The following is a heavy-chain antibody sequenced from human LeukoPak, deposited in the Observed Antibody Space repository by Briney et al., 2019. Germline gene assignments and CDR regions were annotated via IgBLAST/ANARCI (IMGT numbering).Heavy chain of an antibody. CDR2: ISGSGGST. CDR3: AKPNLRFLEWLDYFDY. Sequence: GGSLRLSCAASGFSFSDFWMTWVRQAPGKGLESVTTISGSGGSTYYADSVKGRFTISRDNSKNTLYLQMSSLRAEDTAVYYCAKPNLRFLEWLDYFDYWGQGTLVTVSS. V-gene: IGHV3-23*01. J-gene: IGHJ4*02. CDR1: GFSFSDFW. D-gene: IGHD3-3*01.